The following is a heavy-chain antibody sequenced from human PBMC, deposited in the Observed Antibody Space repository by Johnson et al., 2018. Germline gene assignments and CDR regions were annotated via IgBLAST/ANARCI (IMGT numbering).Heavy chain of an antibody. CDR3: AKGGYDYVWWSYDRYYLDV. CDR1: GGSFSGYY. Sequence: QVQLQQWGAGLLKPSETLSLTCAVYGGSFSGYYWSWIRQPPGKGLEWIGEISHSGSTNYNPSLKSRVTISVDTSKNQFSLKLGSVTAADTAVYYCAKGGYDYVWWSYDRYYLDVWGKGTTVTVSS. J-gene: IGHJ6*03. V-gene: IGHV4-34*01. CDR2: ISHSGST. D-gene: IGHD3-16*01.